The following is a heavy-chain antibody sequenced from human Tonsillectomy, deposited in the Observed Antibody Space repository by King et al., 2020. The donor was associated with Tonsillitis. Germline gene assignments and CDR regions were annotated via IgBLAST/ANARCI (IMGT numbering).Heavy chain of an antibody. D-gene: IGHD6-19*01. CDR3: ARRVSGYSGWYLGY. CDR2: IHHIGST. Sequence: VQLQQWGAGLLKPSETLSLTCGVYGESLSGYYWSWIRQPPGTGLEWIGEIHHIGSTNYNPSLKSRVTISVDTSKNQFSLKLSSVPAADTAVYYCARRVSGYSGWYLGYWGPGTLVTVSS. V-gene: IGHV4-34*01. CDR1: GESLSGYY. J-gene: IGHJ4*02.